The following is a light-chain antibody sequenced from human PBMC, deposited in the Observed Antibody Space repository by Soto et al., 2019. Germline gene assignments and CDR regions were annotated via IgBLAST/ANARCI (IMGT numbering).Light chain of an antibody. Sequence: EIVLTQSPATLSLSPGERATLSCRASQSVGSSLAWYQQKPGQAPWLLIYDASYRASGIPARFSGSGSGTDFTLTISSLEPEDFAVYYCQQRYNWPRTFGGGTKVEIK. CDR3: QQRYNWPRT. CDR1: QSVGSS. J-gene: IGKJ4*01. V-gene: IGKV3-11*01. CDR2: DAS.